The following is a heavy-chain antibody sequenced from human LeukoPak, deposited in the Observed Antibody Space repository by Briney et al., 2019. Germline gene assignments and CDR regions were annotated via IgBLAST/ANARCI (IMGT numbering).Heavy chain of an antibody. Sequence: PSETLSLTCTVSGGSISSSSYYWGWIRQPPGKGLEWIGSIYYSGSTYYNPSLKSRVTISVDTSKNQSSLKLSSVTAADTAVYYCARDRGSWEPFDYWGQGTLVTVSS. CDR2: IYYSGST. V-gene: IGHV4-39*07. J-gene: IGHJ4*02. CDR3: ARDRGSWEPFDY. CDR1: GGSISSSSYY. D-gene: IGHD1-26*01.